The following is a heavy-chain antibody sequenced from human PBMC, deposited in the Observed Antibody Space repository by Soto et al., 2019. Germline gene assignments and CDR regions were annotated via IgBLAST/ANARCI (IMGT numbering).Heavy chain of an antibody. CDR1: GFTFSNAL. J-gene: IGHJ6*02. Sequence: PGGSLRLSCAASGFTFSNALMSWVRQAPWKGLEWVGRIKSKSDGVTADYGAHVQDRFTISRDDSKTTLYLQMNSLQTEDTAVYYCTTTPDTVTTPRVYFYGMEVWAQGTTVTVSS. CDR2: IKSKSDGVTA. V-gene: IGHV3-15*01. D-gene: IGHD4-17*01. CDR3: TTTPDTVTTPRVYFYGMEV.